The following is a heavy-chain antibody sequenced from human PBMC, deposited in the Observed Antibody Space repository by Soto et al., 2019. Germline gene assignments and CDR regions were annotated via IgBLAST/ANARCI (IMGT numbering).Heavy chain of an antibody. CDR1: GGSISSGDYY. D-gene: IGHD7-27*01. V-gene: IGHV4-30-4*08. CDR3: ARGPSGDKVDS. J-gene: IGHJ4*02. CDR2: IYDGGRT. Sequence: SETLSLTCTVSGGSISSGDYYWSWIRQHPDMGLEWIGHIYDGGRTYNNPSLESRVTMSVDTSKSQPSLTLSSVSAADTAVYYCARGPSGDKVDSWGQGTLVTVSS.